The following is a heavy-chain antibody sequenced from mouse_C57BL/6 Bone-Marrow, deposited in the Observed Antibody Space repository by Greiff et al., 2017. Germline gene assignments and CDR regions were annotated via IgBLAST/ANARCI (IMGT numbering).Heavy chain of an antibody. CDR1: GFTFSSYA. CDR2: ISDGGSYT. V-gene: IGHV5-4*01. D-gene: IGHD1-1*01. CDR3: AILPSYFDY. Sequence: EVQVVESGGGLVKPGGSLKLSCAASGFTFSSYALSWVRQTPEKRLEWVATISDGGSYTYYPDNVKGRFTISRDNAKNNLYLQMSHLKSEDTAMYYCAILPSYFDYWGQGTTLTVSS. J-gene: IGHJ2*01.